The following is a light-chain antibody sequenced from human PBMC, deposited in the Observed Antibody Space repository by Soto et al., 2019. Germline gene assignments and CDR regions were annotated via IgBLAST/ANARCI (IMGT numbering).Light chain of an antibody. CDR3: QTWGPGIQI. V-gene: IGLV4-69*02. J-gene: IGLJ2*01. CDR1: SGPSNYA. CDR2: VKSDGSH. Sequence: QLVLTQSPSASASLGASVKLTCTLSSGPSNYAIAWHQQQPAKGPRYLMKVKSDGSHSKGDGIPDRFSGSSSGAERYLTISSLQPGDEADYYCQTWGPGIQIFGGGTQLTVL.